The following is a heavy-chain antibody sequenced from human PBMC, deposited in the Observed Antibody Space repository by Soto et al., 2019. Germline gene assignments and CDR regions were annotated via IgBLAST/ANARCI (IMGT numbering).Heavy chain of an antibody. CDR2: IYYSGST. CDR1: GGSISSSSFY. Sequence: QLQLQESGPGLVKPSETLSLTCTVSGGSISSSSFYWGWIRQPPGKGLEWIGSIYYSGSTYYNPSFKSRVTIPVGTCKNQFFRELSSVTAAEPAVYCCASHFMKGSFVYWGQEALVTVS. J-gene: IGHJ4*02. CDR3: ASHFMKGSFVY. V-gene: IGHV4-39*01.